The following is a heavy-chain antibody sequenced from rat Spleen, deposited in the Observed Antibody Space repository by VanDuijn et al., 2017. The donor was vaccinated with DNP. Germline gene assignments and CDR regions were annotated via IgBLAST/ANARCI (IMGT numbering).Heavy chain of an antibody. CDR2: MWSEGDT. CDR1: EFSLTDSS. CDR3: ARDLRRVDY. V-gene: IGHV2S63*01. J-gene: IGHJ2*01. Sequence: EVQLKESGPGLVQPSQTLSLTCTVSEFSLTDSSVHWVRQPPGKGLEWMGVMWSEGDTSYNSVLKSRLTISRDTSKSQIFLKMSSLQTEDTATYYCARDLRRVDYWGQGVMVTVSS. D-gene: IGHD1-11*01.